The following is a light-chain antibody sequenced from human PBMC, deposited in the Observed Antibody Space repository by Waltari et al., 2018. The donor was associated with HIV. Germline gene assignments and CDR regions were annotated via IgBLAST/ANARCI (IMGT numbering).Light chain of an antibody. V-gene: IGLV1-44*01. Sequence: QSVLTQQPSASGTPGQRVTISCSGSSSNIGSNTVNWYQQLPGTAPKLLIYSNNQRPSGVADRFSGSKSGTSASLAISGLQSEDEADYYCAAWDDSLNGVVFGGGTKLTVL. CDR3: AAWDDSLNGVV. CDR2: SNN. CDR1: SSNIGSNT. J-gene: IGLJ2*01.